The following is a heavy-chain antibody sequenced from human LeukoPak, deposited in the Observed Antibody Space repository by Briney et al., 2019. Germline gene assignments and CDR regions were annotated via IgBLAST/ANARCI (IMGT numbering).Heavy chain of an antibody. Sequence: SGPALVKPTQTFTLTCTFSGFSLSTSGMCVSWIRQPPGKALEWLALIDWDDDKYYSTSLKTRLTISKDTSKNQVVLTMTNMDPVDTATYYCARVSQFYDSSGYYYYYGMDVWGQGTTVTVSS. CDR3: ARVSQFYDSSGYYYYYGMDV. CDR1: GFSLSTSGMC. CDR2: IDWDDDK. D-gene: IGHD3-22*01. J-gene: IGHJ6*02. V-gene: IGHV2-70*01.